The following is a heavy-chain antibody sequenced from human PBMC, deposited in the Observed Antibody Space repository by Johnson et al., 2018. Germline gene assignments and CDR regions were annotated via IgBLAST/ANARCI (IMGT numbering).Heavy chain of an antibody. CDR1: GFTFSSYA. Sequence: VQLVESGGGVVQPGRSLRLSCAASGFTFSSYAMHWVRQAPGKGLEWVAVISYDGSNKYYTDSVKGRFTIPRDNSKNTVYLQMNSLRAEDTAVYYCARDWVAAAGHEYFQHWGQGTLVTVSS. CDR2: ISYDGSNK. V-gene: IGHV3-30-3*01. CDR3: ARDWVAAAGHEYFQH. J-gene: IGHJ1*01. D-gene: IGHD6-13*01.